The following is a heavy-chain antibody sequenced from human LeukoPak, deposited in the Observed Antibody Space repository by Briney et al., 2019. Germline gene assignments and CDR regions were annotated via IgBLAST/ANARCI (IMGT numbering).Heavy chain of an antibody. CDR1: GGSFSGYY. J-gene: IGHJ5*02. D-gene: IGHD3-10*01. V-gene: IGHV4-34*01. CDR3: ARGPYYGSGSYYGNWFDP. Sequence: SETLSLTCAVYGGSFSGYYWTWIRQPPGKGLEWIGEINHSGSTNYNPSLKSRVTISVDTSKNQFSLKLSSVTAADTAVYYCARGPYYGSGSYYGNWFDPWGQGTLVTASS. CDR2: INHSGST.